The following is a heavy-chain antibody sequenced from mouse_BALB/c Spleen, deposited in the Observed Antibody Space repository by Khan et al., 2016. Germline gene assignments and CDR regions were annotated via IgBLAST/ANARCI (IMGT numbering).Heavy chain of an antibody. CDR3: ARSDYGDKDAMDY. CDR2: ISYSGST. V-gene: IGHV3-2*02. D-gene: IGHD1-1*01. CDR1: GYSITSDYA. J-gene: IGHJ4*01. Sequence: EVKLLESGPGLVKPSQSLSLTCTVTGYSITSDYAWNWIRQFPGNRLEWMGYISYSGSTSYNPSLKSRISITRDTSKNQFFLQLNSVTSEDTATYYCARSDYGDKDAMDYWGRGTSVTVSS.